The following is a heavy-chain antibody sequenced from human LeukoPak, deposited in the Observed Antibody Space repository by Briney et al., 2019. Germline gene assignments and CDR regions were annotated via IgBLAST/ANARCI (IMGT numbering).Heavy chain of an antibody. CDR3: ARVMYYDSSGYPDY. V-gene: IGHV3-21*01. CDR2: ISSSSSYI. J-gene: IGHJ4*02. D-gene: IGHD3-22*01. CDR1: VFSVRRNY. Sequence: GGSLRLSCAACVFSVRRNYMSWVRQAPGKGLEWVSSISSSSSYIYYADSVKGRFTISRDNAKNSLYLQMNSLRAEDTAVYYCARVMYYDSSGYPDYWGQGTLVTVSS.